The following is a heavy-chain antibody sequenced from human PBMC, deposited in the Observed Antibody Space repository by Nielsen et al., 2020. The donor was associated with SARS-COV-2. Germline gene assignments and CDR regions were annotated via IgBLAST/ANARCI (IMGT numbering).Heavy chain of an antibody. CDR1: GGSFSGYY. CDR2: IYYSGST. CDR3: ARAELGIFDY. D-gene: IGHD7-27*01. Sequence: SETLSLTCAVYGGSFSGYYWSWIRQPPGKGLEWIGYIYYSGSTNYNPSLKSRVTISVDTSKNQFSLKLSSVTAADTAVYYCARAELGIFDYWGQGTLVTVSS. V-gene: IGHV4-59*13. J-gene: IGHJ4*02.